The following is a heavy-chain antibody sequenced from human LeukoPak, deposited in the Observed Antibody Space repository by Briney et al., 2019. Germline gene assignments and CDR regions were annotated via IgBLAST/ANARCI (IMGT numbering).Heavy chain of an antibody. CDR1: GGSISGYY. CDR2: ISYSGST. Sequence: PSETLSLTCTVSGGSISGYYWTWIRQPPGKGLEWIGYISYSGSTSSHPSLKSRVIISLDMSKNQFSLKLTSVTAADTAVYYCVRGYSGYPYYLDYWGQGTLVTVSS. V-gene: IGHV4-59*08. D-gene: IGHD5-12*01. CDR3: VRGYSGYPYYLDY. J-gene: IGHJ4*02.